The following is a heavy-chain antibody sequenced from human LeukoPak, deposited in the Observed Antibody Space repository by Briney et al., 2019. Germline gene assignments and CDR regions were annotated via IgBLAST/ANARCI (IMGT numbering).Heavy chain of an antibody. J-gene: IGHJ4*02. V-gene: IGHV3-53*04. D-gene: IGHD6-19*01. CDR2: LYGAGST. CDR3: ARGGTPGFSTGRIDY. Sequence: GGSLRLSCAASGFNVSSNYMSWVRQAPGKGLEWVSVLYGAGSTYYADSVKGRFTISRHDSQNTLFLQMNSLRAEDTAVYYCARGGTPGFSTGRIDYWDQGTLVTVSS. CDR1: GFNVSSNY.